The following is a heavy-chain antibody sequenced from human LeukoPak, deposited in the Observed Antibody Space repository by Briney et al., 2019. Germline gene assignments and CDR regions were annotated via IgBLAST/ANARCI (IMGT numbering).Heavy chain of an antibody. CDR1: DGSINSYY. J-gene: IGHJ5*02. Sequence: RSSETLSLTCSVSDGSINSYYWNWIRRPPGKGLEWIGYIYYNGNTNYSPSLKSRVTISVDTSKNQFSLKLSSVTTADTAVYYCARDRGPRFDPWGQGTLVTASS. CDR2: IYYNGNT. D-gene: IGHD3-10*01. CDR3: ARDRGPRFDP. V-gene: IGHV4-59*13.